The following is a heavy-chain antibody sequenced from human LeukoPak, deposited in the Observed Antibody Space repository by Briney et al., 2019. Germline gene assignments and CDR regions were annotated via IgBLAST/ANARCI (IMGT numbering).Heavy chain of an antibody. CDR1: GDSISSYY. V-gene: IGHV4-59*01. CDR3: ARLTGYSSESWFDP. D-gene: IGHD3-9*01. CDR2: MYYSGST. J-gene: IGHJ5*02. Sequence: SETLSLTCTVSGDSISSYYWSWIRQPPGKGLEWIAYMYYSGSTNYNPSLKSRVTISVDMSKNQFSLKLSSGTAADTAVYYCARLTGYSSESWFDPWGQGTLVTVSS.